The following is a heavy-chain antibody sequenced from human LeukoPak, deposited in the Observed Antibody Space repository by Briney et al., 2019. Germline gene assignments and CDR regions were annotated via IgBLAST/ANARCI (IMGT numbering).Heavy chain of an antibody. CDR1: GGSISNYY. CDR3: TYGSGSYYL. V-gene: IGHV4-59*01. CDR2: IYYSGST. Sequence: SETLSLTCTVSGGSISNYYWSWIRQPPGKGLEWIGYIYYSGSTNYNPSLKSRVTISVDTSKIQFSLKLTSVTAADTAVYYCTYGSGSYYLWGQGTLVTVSS. J-gene: IGHJ4*02. D-gene: IGHD3-10*01.